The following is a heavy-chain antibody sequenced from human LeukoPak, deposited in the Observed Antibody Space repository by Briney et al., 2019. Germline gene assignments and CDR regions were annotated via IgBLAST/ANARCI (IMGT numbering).Heavy chain of an antibody. CDR1: GFTFSSYS. CDR3: ARPGYCSSTSCYMASGSFDY. V-gene: IGHV3-21*01. J-gene: IGHJ4*02. CDR2: ISSSSSYI. Sequence: GGSLRLSCAASGFTFSSYSMNWVRQAPGRGLEWVSSISSSSSYIYYADSVKGRFTTSRDNAKNSLYLQMNSLRAEDTAVYYCARPGYCSSTSCYMASGSFDYWGQGTLVTVSS. D-gene: IGHD2-2*02.